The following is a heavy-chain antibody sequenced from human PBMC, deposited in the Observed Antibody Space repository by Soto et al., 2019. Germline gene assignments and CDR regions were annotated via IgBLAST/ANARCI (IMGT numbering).Heavy chain of an antibody. Sequence: GASVKVSCKASGYTFTSYAMHWVRQAPGQRLEWMGWINAGNGNTKYSQKFQGRVTITRDTSASTAYMELSSLRSEDTAVYYCARGGHCSGGSCYSGFSYYYYYGMDVWGQGTTVTVSS. D-gene: IGHD2-15*01. V-gene: IGHV1-3*01. CDR2: INAGNGNT. J-gene: IGHJ6*02. CDR1: GYTFTSYA. CDR3: ARGGHCSGGSCYSGFSYYYYYGMDV.